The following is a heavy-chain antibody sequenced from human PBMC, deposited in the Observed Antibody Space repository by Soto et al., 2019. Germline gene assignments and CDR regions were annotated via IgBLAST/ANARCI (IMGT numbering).Heavy chain of an antibody. Sequence: QVQLVQSGAEVKKPGSSVKVSCKASGGTFSSYAISWVRQAPGQGLEWMGGIIPISGTANYAQKFQGRVTITADEATSTAYMDLSSLRPEETAVYYCARSQVSSTSLEIYYYYYYGMDVWGQGTTVTVSS. J-gene: IGHJ6*02. D-gene: IGHD2-2*01. CDR2: IIPISGTA. CDR1: GGTFSSYA. CDR3: ARSQVSSTSLEIYYYYYYGMDV. V-gene: IGHV1-69*01.